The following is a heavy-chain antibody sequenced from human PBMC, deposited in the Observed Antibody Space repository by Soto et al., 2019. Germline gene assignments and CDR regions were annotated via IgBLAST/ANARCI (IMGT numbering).Heavy chain of an antibody. CDR3: ASCDGASFGY. D-gene: IGHD4-17*01. CDR2: INYSGST. CDR1: GGSISSYY. Sequence: QVQLQESGPGLVKPSETLSLTCTVSGGSISSYYWSWIRQPPGKGLEWIGYINYSGSTNYSPSLKIQRTIYADTSKTQCSVTLSTVTAADTAVYFCASCDGASFGYWGQGPQIAVSS. V-gene: IGHV4-59*01. J-gene: IGHJ4*02.